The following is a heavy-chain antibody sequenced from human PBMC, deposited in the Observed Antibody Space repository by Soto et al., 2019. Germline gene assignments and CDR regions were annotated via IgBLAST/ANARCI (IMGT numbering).Heavy chain of an antibody. V-gene: IGHV3-21*01. CDR3: AREYTAWPLAYGLDV. D-gene: IGHD2-2*02. CDR2: ISSRSDI. J-gene: IGHJ6*02. CDR1: GFNFSTYS. Sequence: PGGSLRLSGVCSGFNFSTYSINWVRQATGKGLEWVSSISSRSDIYYADSEKGRFTISRDNAKNSVSLQMNSLRAEDAAVYYCAREYTAWPLAYGLDVWGQGTTVTVSS.